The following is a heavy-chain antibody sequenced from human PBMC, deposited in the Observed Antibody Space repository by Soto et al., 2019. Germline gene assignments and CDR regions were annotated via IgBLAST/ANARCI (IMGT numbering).Heavy chain of an antibody. CDR1: GGSISSYY. CDR2: IYYSGST. CDR3: ARGPRFGVVIIGFDP. D-gene: IGHD3-3*01. V-gene: IGHV4-59*01. J-gene: IGHJ5*02. Sequence: SETLSLTCTVSGGSISSYYWSWIRQPPGKGLEWIGYIYYSGSTNYNPSLKSRVTISVDTSKNQFSLKLSSVTAADTAVYYCARGPRFGVVIIGFDPWGQGTLVTVSS.